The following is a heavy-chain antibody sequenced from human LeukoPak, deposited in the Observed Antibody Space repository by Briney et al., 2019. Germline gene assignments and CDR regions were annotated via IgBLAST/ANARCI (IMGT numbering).Heavy chain of an antibody. CDR2: ISRTGDTI. CDR1: GFTFSDYY. J-gene: IGHJ4*02. Sequence: GGSLRLSCTASGFTFSDYYMSWIRQAPGKGLEWVSYISRTGDTIYYADSVKGRFTISRDTAKNSLYLQMNSLRAEDTAVYYCARGSGYSGYVAYWGQGTLVTVSS. CDR3: ARGSGYSGYVAY. D-gene: IGHD5-12*01. V-gene: IGHV3-11*01.